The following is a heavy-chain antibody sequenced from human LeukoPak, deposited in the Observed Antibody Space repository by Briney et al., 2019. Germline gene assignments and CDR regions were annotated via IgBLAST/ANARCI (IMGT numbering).Heavy chain of an antibody. CDR2: VTGSGGST. CDR1: GFTFSSYA. Sequence: SGGSLRLSCAAAGFTFSSYAMSWVRQAPGKGLEWVSVVTGSGGSTYYADSVKGRFTISRDNSKNTLYLQMNSLRAEDTAVYYCARENSGAWLDYWGQGTLVTVSS. J-gene: IGHJ4*02. V-gene: IGHV3-23*01. CDR3: ARENSGAWLDY. D-gene: IGHD2-15*01.